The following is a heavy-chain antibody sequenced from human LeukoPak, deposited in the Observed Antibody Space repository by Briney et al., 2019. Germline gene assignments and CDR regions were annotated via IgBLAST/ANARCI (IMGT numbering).Heavy chain of an antibody. V-gene: IGHV3-30-3*01. J-gene: IGHJ4*02. D-gene: IGHD5-12*01. CDR2: ISYDGSNK. Sequence: PGRSLRLSCAASGFTFSSYAMHWVRQAPGKGLEWVAVISYDGSNKYYADSVKGRFTISRDNSKHTLYLQMNSLRAEDTAVYYCARDRGYSGYDEGVDYWGQGTLVTVSS. CDR1: GFTFSSYA. CDR3: ARDRGYSGYDEGVDY.